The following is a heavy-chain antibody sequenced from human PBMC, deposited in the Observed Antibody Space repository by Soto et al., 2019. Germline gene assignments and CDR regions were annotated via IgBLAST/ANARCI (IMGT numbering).Heavy chain of an antibody. CDR2: ISYDGSNK. CDR1: GFTFSSYG. CDR3: AKDSVDTAMVGPYFDY. V-gene: IGHV3-30*18. Sequence: GGSLRLSCAASGFTFSSYGMHWVRQAPCKGLEWVAVISYDGSNKYYADSVKGRFTISRDNSKNTLYLQMNSLRAEDTAVYYCAKDSVDTAMVGPYFDYWGQGTLVT. D-gene: IGHD5-18*01. J-gene: IGHJ4*02.